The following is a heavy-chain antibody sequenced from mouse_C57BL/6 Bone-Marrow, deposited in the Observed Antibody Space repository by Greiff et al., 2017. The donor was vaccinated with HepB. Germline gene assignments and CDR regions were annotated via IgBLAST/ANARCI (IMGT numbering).Heavy chain of an antibody. CDR3: ARDQMITTRGRLDY. J-gene: IGHJ2*01. D-gene: IGHD2-4*01. Sequence: EVQVVESGGGLVKPGGSLKLSCAASGFTFSSYAMSWVRQTPEKRLEWVATISDGGSYTYYPDNVKGRFTISRDNAKNNLYLQMSHLKSEDTAMYYCARDQMITTRGRLDYWGQGTTLTVSS. V-gene: IGHV5-4*01. CDR1: GFTFSSYA. CDR2: ISDGGSYT.